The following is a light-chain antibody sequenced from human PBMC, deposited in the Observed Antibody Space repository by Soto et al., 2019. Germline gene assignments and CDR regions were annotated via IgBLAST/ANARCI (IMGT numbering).Light chain of an antibody. CDR2: DAS. CDR1: QNIGTS. V-gene: IGKV3-11*01. CDR3: QQRSVWPIT. Sequence: EIGLTHSPATLSLSAGERATLSCSAGQNIGTSLVWSQQKPGQSPRLLIYDASHRATGVPARFSGSGSGTDFTLTISGLEPEDFAVYYCQQRSVWPITFGQGTRLEI. J-gene: IGKJ5*01.